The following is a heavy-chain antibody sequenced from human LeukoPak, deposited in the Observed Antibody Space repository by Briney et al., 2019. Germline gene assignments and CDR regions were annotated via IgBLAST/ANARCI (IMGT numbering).Heavy chain of an antibody. CDR3: ARETDGLGYYYYGMDV. CDR1: GGSISSYY. D-gene: IGHD5-24*01. CDR2: IYTSGST. V-gene: IGHV4-4*07. Sequence: SETLSLTCTVSGGSISSYYWSWIRQPAGKGLEWIGRIYTSGSTNYNPSLKSRVTMSVDTSENQFSLKLSSVTAADTAVYYCARETDGLGYYYYGMDVWGQGTTVTVSS. J-gene: IGHJ6*02.